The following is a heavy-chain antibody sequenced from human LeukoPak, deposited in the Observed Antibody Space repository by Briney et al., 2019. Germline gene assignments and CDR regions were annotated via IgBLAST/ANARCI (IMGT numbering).Heavy chain of an antibody. CDR2: INHSGST. V-gene: IGHV4-34*01. J-gene: IGHJ6*03. CDR1: GGSFSGYY. D-gene: IGHD3-22*01. CDR3: ARGLSTPRYYYDSSGYYRTYYYHYMDV. Sequence: PSETLSLTCAVYGGSFSGYYWSWIRQPPGKGLEWIGEINHSGSTNYNPSLKSRVTISVDTSKNQFSLELSSVTAADTAVYYCARGLSTPRYYYDSSGYYRTYYYHYMDVWGKGTTVTVSS.